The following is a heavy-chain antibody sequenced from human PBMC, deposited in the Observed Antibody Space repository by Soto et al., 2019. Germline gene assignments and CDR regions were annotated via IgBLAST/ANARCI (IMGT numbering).Heavy chain of an antibody. CDR1: GFTFSSYA. J-gene: IGHJ6*03. V-gene: IGHV3-23*01. CDR3: AKAAEVGGRDYDILTGYEAPIYYYYYYMDV. Sequence: GGSLRLSCAASGFTFSSYAMSWVRQAPGKGLEWVSAISGSGGSTYYADSVKGRFTISRDNSKNTLYRQMNSLRAEDTAVYYCAKAAEVGGRDYDILTGYEAPIYYYYYYMDVWGKGTTVTVSS. D-gene: IGHD3-9*01. CDR2: ISGSGGST.